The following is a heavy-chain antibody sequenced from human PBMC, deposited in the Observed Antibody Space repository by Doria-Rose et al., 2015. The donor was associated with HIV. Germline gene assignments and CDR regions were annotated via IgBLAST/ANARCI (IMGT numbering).Heavy chain of an antibody. CDR1: GYSFTNYW. CDR2: ICPGDSDT. V-gene: IGHV5-51*03. J-gene: IGHJ6*02. CDR3: ARRRGYGMDV. Sequence: VQLQESGAEVKKPGDSLKIPCKGSGYSFTNYWLGWVRQMPGKGLEWMGIICPGDSDTRYSPSFQGQVTISANKTISTAYLQWSSLKASDTAMYYCARRRGYGMDVWGQGTTVTVSS.